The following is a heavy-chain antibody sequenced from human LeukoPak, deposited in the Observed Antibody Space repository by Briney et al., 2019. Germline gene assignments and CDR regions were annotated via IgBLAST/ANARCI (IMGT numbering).Heavy chain of an antibody. CDR1: GGTVREYV. Sequence: SVKGSRKAAGGTVREYVIRWVRQGPGPGGERMGGIVPVFKTAQYAAQFQGRVTIIADKSTRTGYLELSGLTSADTAMFYCVRDGDGFEYFRYWGQGTQVTVSS. J-gene: IGHJ1*01. V-gene: IGHV1-69*06. D-gene: IGHD5-24*01. CDR3: VRDGDGFEYFRY. CDR2: IVPVFKTA.